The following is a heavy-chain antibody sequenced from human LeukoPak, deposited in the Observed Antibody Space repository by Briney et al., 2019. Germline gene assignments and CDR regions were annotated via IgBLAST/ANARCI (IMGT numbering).Heavy chain of an antibody. CDR3: ARGYCSGGSCYSYYYYNYMDV. J-gene: IGHJ6*03. CDR1: GGSISSSSYY. V-gene: IGHV4-39*07. Sequence: SSETLSLTCTVSGGSISSSSYYWGWIRQPPGKGLEWIGSISYSGSTYYNPSLKSRVTISVDTSKNQFSLKLSFVTAADTAVYYCARGYCSGGSCYSYYYYNYMDVWGKGTTVTVSS. CDR2: ISYSGST. D-gene: IGHD2-15*01.